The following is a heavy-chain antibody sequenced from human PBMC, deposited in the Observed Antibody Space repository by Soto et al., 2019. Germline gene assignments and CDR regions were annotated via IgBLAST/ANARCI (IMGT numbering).Heavy chain of an antibody. CDR2: ISGSGGNT. D-gene: IGHD3-10*01. CDR1: RFTFSTYA. CDR3: AKSAMVRGGGWFDP. J-gene: IGHJ5*02. V-gene: IGHV3-23*01. Sequence: EVQLLESGGGLVQPGGSLRLSCAASRFTFSTYALTWVRQAPGKGLEWVSDISGSGGNTYYADSVKGRFTISRDNSKNTLYLQMNSLRDEDTAVYYCAKSAMVRGGGWFDPWGQGTLVTVSS.